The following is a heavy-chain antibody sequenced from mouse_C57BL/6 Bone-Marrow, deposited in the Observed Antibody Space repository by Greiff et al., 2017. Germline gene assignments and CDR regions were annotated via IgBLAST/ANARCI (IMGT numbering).Heavy chain of an antibody. CDR1: GYAFSSSW. CDR2: IYPGDGDT. V-gene: IGHV1-82*01. Sequence: VQLQQSGPELVKPGASVKISCKASGYAFSSSWLNWVKQRPGKGLEWIGRIYPGDGDTNYNGKFKGKATLTADKSSSTAYMQLSSLTSEASAVYFCASRLYYYAMDYWGQGTSVTVSS. CDR3: ASRLYYYAMDY. J-gene: IGHJ4*01.